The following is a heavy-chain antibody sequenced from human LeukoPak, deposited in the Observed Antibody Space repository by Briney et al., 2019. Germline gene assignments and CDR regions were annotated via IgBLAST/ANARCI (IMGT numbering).Heavy chain of an antibody. CDR2: IYHSGST. Sequence: SETLSLTCTVSGYSISSGYYWGWIRQPPGKGLEWIGSIYHSGSTYYNPSLKSRVTISVDTSKNQFSLKMSSVPAADTAVYYCARTKYCSGGSCYSAWFDPWGQGTLVTVSS. V-gene: IGHV4-38-2*02. CDR3: ARTKYCSGGSCYSAWFDP. CDR1: GYSISSGYY. J-gene: IGHJ5*02. D-gene: IGHD2-15*01.